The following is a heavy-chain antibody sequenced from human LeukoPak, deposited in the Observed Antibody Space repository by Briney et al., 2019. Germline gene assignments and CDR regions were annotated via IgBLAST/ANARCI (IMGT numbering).Heavy chain of an antibody. CDR1: GIIITSYW. J-gene: IGHJ4*02. D-gene: IGHD3-10*01. Sequence: GGSLRLSCAASGIIITSYWMSWVRQTPGKGLEWVANIKQDGSEKNYVDSVKGRFTIFRDNAKNSLYLQMSSLRAEDTAMYYCARDKGYGSDYWGPGVQVTVSS. CDR3: ARDKGYGSDY. V-gene: IGHV3-7*01. CDR2: IKQDGSEK.